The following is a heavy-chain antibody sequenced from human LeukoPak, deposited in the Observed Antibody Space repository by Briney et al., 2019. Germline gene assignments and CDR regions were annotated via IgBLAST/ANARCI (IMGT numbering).Heavy chain of an antibody. CDR1: GDSVSSNSTA. J-gene: IGHJ4*02. V-gene: IGHV6-1*01. Sequence: SQTLSLTCAISGDSVSSNSTAWNWIRPSPSRCLELLGWTYYRSKWSNDYSVSVRPRITTNPGTSNNRFSLQLKSLTRQYMAVYYCARFDSRRKNFDYTGQGTLGTVSS. CDR3: ARFDSRRKNFDY. D-gene: IGHD3-22*01. CDR2: TYYRSKWSN.